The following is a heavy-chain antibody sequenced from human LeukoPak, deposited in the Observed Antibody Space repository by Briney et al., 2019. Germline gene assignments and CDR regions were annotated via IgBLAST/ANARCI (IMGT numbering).Heavy chain of an antibody. CDR2: IYYSGST. V-gene: IGHV4-59*01. Sequence: PSETLSLTCTVSGGSISSYYWSWIRQPPGKGQEWIGYIYYSGSTNYNPSLKSRVTISVDTSKNQFSLKLSSVTAADTAVYYCARGQRGIIAVAGKSQYYFDYWGQGTLVTVSS. CDR1: GGSISSYY. J-gene: IGHJ4*02. CDR3: ARGQRGIIAVAGKSQYYFDY. D-gene: IGHD6-19*01.